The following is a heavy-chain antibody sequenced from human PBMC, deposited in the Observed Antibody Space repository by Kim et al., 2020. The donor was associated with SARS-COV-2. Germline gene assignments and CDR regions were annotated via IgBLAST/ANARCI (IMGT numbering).Heavy chain of an antibody. CDR3: ARGVGSSAWVDP. V-gene: IGHV4-59*13. CDR1: GGYISTYY. J-gene: IGHJ5*02. Sequence: SETLSLTCTVSGGYISTYYWSWIRQPPGKGLELIGYIYYGGSTNYNPSLKSRVTISVDTSKNQFSLKLTSVTAADTAVYYCARGVGSSAWVDPWGQGTLV. CDR2: IYYGGST. D-gene: IGHD6-6*01.